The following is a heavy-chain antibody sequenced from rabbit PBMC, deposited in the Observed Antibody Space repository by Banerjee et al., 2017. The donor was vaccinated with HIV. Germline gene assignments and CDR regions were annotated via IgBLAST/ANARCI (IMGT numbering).Heavy chain of an antibody. CDR3: ASGDNVYYTFNL. D-gene: IGHD8-1*01. CDR1: GFVFSSNT. J-gene: IGHJ4*01. V-gene: IGHV1S47*01. CDR2: IYNGDGNT. Sequence: QAQLVESGGGLVQPEGSLPLTCKASGFVFSSNTMCWVRQAPGKGLEWIGCIYNGDGNTYYASWAKGRFTVSKTSSTTVTLQMTSLTAADTATYFCASGDNVYYTFNLWGQGTLVTVS.